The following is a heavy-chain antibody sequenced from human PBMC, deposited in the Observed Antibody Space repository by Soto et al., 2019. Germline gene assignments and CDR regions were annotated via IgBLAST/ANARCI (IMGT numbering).Heavy chain of an antibody. Sequence: AAVKVSCKASGYTFTSYGISWVRQARGQVLEWMGWISAYNGNTNYAQKLQGRVTMTTDTSTSTAYMELRSLRSDDTAVYYCARKDYYESSGYRRDFDYWGQGTLVTVSS. CDR3: ARKDYYESSGYRRDFDY. J-gene: IGHJ4*02. D-gene: IGHD3-22*01. CDR2: ISAYNGNT. V-gene: IGHV1-18*01. CDR1: GYTFTSYG.